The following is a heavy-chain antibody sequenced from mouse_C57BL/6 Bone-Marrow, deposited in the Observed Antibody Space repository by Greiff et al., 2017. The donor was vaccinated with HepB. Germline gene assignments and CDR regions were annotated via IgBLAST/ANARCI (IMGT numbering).Heavy chain of an antibody. Sequence: VQLQQPGAELVKPGASVKLSCKASGYTFTSYWMQWVKQRPGQGLEWIGEIDPSDSYTNYNQKFKGKATLTVDTSSSTAYMQLSSLTSEDSAVYYCARWYYGSSYHWYFDVWGTGTTVTVSS. CDR3: ARWYYGSSYHWYFDV. J-gene: IGHJ1*03. V-gene: IGHV1-50*01. D-gene: IGHD1-1*01. CDR2: IDPSDSYT. CDR1: GYTFTSYW.